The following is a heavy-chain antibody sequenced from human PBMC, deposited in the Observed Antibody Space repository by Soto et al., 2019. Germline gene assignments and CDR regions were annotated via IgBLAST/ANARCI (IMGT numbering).Heavy chain of an antibody. CDR2: INHSGST. J-gene: IGHJ6*02. Sequence: QVQLQQWGAGLLKPSETLSLTCAVYGGSFSGYYWSWIRQPPGKGLEWIGEINHSGSTNYNPSLKSRFTISVDTSTNQFSLKLSSVTAADTAVYYCARVTGRYYYGMDVWGQGTTVTVSS. CDR3: ARVTGRYYYGMDV. V-gene: IGHV4-34*01. CDR1: GGSFSGYY.